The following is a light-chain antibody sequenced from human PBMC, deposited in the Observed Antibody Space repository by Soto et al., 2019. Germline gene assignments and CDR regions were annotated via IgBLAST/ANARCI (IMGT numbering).Light chain of an antibody. CDR1: SSDIGAYNY. J-gene: IGLJ1*01. CDR3: SSYTTSSTYV. V-gene: IGLV2-14*01. CDR2: EVS. Sequence: QSALTQPASVSGSPGQSITISCTGASSDIGAYNYVSWYQQHPSKAPKLMIYEVSDRPSGVSNRFSGSKSGNTASLTISGLQAEDEADYYCSSYTTSSTYVFGTGTKVTVL.